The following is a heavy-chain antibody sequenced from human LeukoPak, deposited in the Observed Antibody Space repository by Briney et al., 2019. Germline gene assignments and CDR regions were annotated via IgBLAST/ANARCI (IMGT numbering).Heavy chain of an antibody. CDR1: AFTFSSYE. Sequence: PGGSLRLSCEASAFTFSSYEMNWVRQAPGKGLDWVSYISSSGSTIYYADSVKGRFTISRDNSKNSVYLQMDSLRAEDTAVYYCARGGVSYYYDSSGGYYFDYGGQGTLVTVSS. V-gene: IGHV3-48*03. CDR2: ISSSGSTI. D-gene: IGHD3-22*01. J-gene: IGHJ4*02. CDR3: ARGGVSYYYDSSGGYYFDY.